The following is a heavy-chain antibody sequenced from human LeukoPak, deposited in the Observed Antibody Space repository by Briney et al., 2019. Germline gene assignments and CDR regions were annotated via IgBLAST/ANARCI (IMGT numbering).Heavy chain of an antibody. CDR1: GFTFRSYG. CDR2: IRYDGSNK. V-gene: IGHV3-30*02. CDR3: AKAGSQLWGYDSNGYFPYY. D-gene: IGHD3-22*01. Sequence: GGSLRLSCAASGFTFRSYGMHWVRQAPGKGLEWVAFIRYDGSNKQYADSVKGRFTISRDNSKNTLYLRMNSLRAEDTAVYYCAKAGSQLWGYDSNGYFPYYWGQGTLVTVSS. J-gene: IGHJ4*02.